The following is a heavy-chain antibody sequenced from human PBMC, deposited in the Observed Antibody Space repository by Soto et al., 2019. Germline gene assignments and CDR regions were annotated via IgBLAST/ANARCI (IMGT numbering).Heavy chain of an antibody. J-gene: IGHJ6*03. V-gene: IGHV3-7*01. Sequence: GGSLRLSCAASGFTFSSYWMSWVRQAPGKGLEWVANMKQDGSEKYYVDSVKGRFTISRDNAKNSLYLQMNSLRAEDTAVYYCARGRSSSWTKSWDYMDVWGKGTTVTVSS. CDR1: GFTFSSYW. CDR3: ARGRSSSWTKSWDYMDV. CDR2: MKQDGSEK. D-gene: IGHD6-13*01.